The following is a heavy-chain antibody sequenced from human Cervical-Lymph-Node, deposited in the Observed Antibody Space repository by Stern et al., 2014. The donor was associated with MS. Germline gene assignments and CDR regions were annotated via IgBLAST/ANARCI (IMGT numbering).Heavy chain of an antibody. J-gene: IGHJ5*02. CDR1: GGSISSSGYY. V-gene: IGHV4-61*02. Sequence: EQLVESGPGLVKPSQTLSLTCTVSGGSISSSGYYWSWIRQPADKGLEWIGRIHDSGSTYYNPSLKSRVTISMDTAKHQFSLNLPSVTAADTAVYYCATTRWDLFTWNWFDPWGQGTLVTVSS. CDR3: ATTRWDLFTWNWFDP. CDR2: IHDSGST. D-gene: IGHD1-26*01.